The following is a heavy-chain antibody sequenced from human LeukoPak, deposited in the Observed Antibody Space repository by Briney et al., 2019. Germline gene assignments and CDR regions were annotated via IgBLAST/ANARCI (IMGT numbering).Heavy chain of an antibody. CDR2: ISYDGSNK. CDR3: AKDIVGATTLYGY. Sequence: GGSLRLSCAASGFTFSSYGMHWVRQAPGKGLEWVAVISYDGSNKYYADSVKGRFTISRDNSKNMLYLQMNSLRAEDTAVYYCAKDIVGATTLYGYWGQGTLVTVSS. D-gene: IGHD1-26*01. V-gene: IGHV3-30*18. J-gene: IGHJ4*02. CDR1: GFTFSSYG.